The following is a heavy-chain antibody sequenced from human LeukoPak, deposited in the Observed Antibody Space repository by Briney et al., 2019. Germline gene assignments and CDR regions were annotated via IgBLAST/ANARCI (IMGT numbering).Heavy chain of an antibody. J-gene: IGHJ4*02. CDR1: GYTFTYYA. CDR2: ITPGGGT. Sequence: ASVKVSCKASGYTFTYYAMHWVRQAPGQGLQWMGWITPGGGTNYPQKFQGRGAITWDTSITTAYMDLSRLTSDGTAVYYCARDRYGDGFAHFDYWGQGALVTVSS. CDR3: ARDRYGDGFAHFDY. D-gene: IGHD5-24*01. V-gene: IGHV1-2*02.